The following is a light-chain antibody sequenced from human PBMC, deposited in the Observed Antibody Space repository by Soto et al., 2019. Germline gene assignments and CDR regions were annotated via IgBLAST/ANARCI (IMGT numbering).Light chain of an antibody. V-gene: IGLV2-14*03. J-gene: IGLJ3*02. CDR2: HVN. CDR3: SSYRSSSSRWV. CDR1: SSDLGDDNY. Sequence: QSVLTQPASVSGSPGQSITISCTGSSSDLGDDNYVSWYQHHPGRAPKVMIYHVNNRPSGVSDRFSGSKSDNTASLTISGLQAEDEAYYYCSSYRSSSSRWVFGGGTKLTVL.